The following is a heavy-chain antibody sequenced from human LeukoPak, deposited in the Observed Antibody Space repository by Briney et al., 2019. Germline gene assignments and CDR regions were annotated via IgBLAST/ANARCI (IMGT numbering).Heavy chain of an antibody. CDR3: ARMPVFWYFDL. CDR1: GGSISSSSYY. CDR2: IYYSGNT. V-gene: IGHV4-39*01. J-gene: IGHJ2*01. Sequence: SETLSLTCSVSGGSISSSSYYWGWIRQPPGKGLEWIGSIYYSGNTYYNPSLKSRVTISVDTSNNQFSLTLSSVTAADTAVYYCARMPVFWYFDLWGRGTLVTVSS. D-gene: IGHD2-2*01.